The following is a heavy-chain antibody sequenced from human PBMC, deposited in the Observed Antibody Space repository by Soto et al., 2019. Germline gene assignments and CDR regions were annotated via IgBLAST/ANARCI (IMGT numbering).Heavy chain of an antibody. CDR1: GYTFTAYY. Sequence: QVQLVQSGAEVKKPGASVKVSCKASGYTFTAYYMYWVRQAPGQGLEWMGWINPNTGDTNYAQKFQGRVTVTRDTSSSTAYMELSRLRSDDTAVYYCARDRPFDYWGQGTLVTVSS. J-gene: IGHJ4*02. V-gene: IGHV1-2*02. CDR2: INPNTGDT. CDR3: ARDRPFDY.